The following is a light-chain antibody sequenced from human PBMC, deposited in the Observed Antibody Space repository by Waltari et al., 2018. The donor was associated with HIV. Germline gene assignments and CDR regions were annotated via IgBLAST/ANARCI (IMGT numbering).Light chain of an antibody. CDR3: QQYGASPET. Sequence: ELVLTQSPGTLSLSPGERATLSCRASQIVSSAYLAWYQHRPGQAPRLLIYGASTRATGVPDRFSGNGFGTDFTLTISRLEPEDFAMYYCQQYGASPETFGQGARVES. J-gene: IGKJ1*01. CDR1: QIVSSAY. CDR2: GAS. V-gene: IGKV3-20*01.